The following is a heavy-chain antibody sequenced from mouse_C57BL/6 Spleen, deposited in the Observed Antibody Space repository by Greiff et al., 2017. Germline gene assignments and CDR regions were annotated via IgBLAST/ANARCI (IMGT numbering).Heavy chain of an antibody. CDR3: AKQRREYAMDY. Sequence: QVQLQQPGAELVMPGASVKLSCKASGYTFTSYWMHWVKQRPGQGLEWIGEIDPSDSYTNYNQKFKGKSTLTVDKSSSTAYMQLNSLTTKHSAVYYCAKQRREYAMDYWGQGTSITVSS. J-gene: IGHJ4*01. CDR1: GYTFTSYW. D-gene: IGHD3-1*01. V-gene: IGHV1-69*01. CDR2: IDPSDSYT.